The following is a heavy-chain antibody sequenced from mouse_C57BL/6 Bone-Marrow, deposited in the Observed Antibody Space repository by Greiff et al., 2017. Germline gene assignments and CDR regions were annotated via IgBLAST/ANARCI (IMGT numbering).Heavy chain of an antibody. V-gene: IGHV5-4*01. CDR2: ISDGGSYT. CDR3: ARDPISPSY. D-gene: IGHD6-5*01. Sequence: EVKLVESGGGLVKPGGSLKLSFAASGFTFSSYAMSWVRQTPEKRLEWVATISDGGSYTYYPDNVKGRFTISRDNAKNNLYLQMSHLKSEDTAMYYCARDPISPSYWGQGTLVTVSA. J-gene: IGHJ3*01. CDR1: GFTFSSYA.